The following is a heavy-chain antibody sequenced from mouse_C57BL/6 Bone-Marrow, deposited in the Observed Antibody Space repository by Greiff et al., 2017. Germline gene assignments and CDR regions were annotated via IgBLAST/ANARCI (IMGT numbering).Heavy chain of an antibody. V-gene: IGHV1-39*01. J-gene: IGHJ4*01. D-gene: IGHD2-4*01. CDR2: INPNYGTT. CDR3: ARGYDYDCAMDY. CDR1: GYSFTDYN. Sequence: VQLQQSGPELVKPGASVKISCKASGYSFTDYNMNWVKQSNGKSLEWIGVINPNYGTTSYNQKFKGKAKLTVDQASSTAYMQLNSLTSEYSAVYYYARGYDYDCAMDYWGQGTSVTVSS.